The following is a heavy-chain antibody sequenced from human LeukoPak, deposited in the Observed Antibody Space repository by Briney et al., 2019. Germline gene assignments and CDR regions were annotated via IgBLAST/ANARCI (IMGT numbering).Heavy chain of an antibody. CDR3: ARHCLHILRYFDWPTDNYFDY. CDR2: IYYSGST. CDR1: GGSISRDTYY. D-gene: IGHD3-9*01. V-gene: IGHV4-39*01. J-gene: IGHJ4*02. Sequence: SETLSLTCTVSGGSISRDTYYWGWIRQPPGKGLEWIGSIYYSGSTYYNPSLKSRVTISVDTSKNQFSLKLSSVTAADTAVYYCARHCLHILRYFDWPTDNYFDYWGQGTLVTVSS.